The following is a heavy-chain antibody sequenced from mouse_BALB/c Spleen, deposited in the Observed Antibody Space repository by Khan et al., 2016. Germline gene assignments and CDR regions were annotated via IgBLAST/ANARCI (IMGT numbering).Heavy chain of an antibody. Sequence: QVRLQQSGPDLVRPGPSVKLSCKVLGYTITDYETHWVMQTFAHGLEWIGVIHTGSGGSAYNQSLKGKATLTGAKSYSKFFMDLSSLTSEKSAVYYCTIRRNYDGYYVERDYWGQGSSVTVSS. J-gene: IGHJ4*01. CDR2: IHTGSGGS. D-gene: IGHD2-3*01. V-gene: IGHV1-15*01. CDR1: GYTITDYE. CDR3: TIRRNYDGYYVERDY.